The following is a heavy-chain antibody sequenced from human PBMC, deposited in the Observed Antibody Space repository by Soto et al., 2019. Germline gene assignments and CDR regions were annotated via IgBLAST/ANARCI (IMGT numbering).Heavy chain of an antibody. J-gene: IGHJ4*02. V-gene: IGHV1-18*01. CDR3: SRGAYDYVWGSYRYFDY. CDR2: ISAYNGNT. Sequence: GASVKVSCKASGYTFTSYGISWVRQAPGQGLEGMGWISAYNGNTNYAQKLQGRVTMTTDTSTSTAYMELRSLRSDDTAVYYCSRGAYDYVWGSYRYFDYWGQGTLVTVSS. D-gene: IGHD3-16*02. CDR1: GYTFTSYG.